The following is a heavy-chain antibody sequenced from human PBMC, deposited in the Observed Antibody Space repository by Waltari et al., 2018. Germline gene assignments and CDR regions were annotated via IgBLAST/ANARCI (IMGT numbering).Heavy chain of an antibody. Sequence: QVQLVESGGGVVQPGRSLRLSCAASGFTFSSYAMHWVRQAPGKGLEWVAVISYDGSNKYYADSVKGRFTISRDNSKNTLYLKMNSLRAEDTAVYYCARDGTASDWGQGTLVTVFS. CDR1: GFTFSSYA. J-gene: IGHJ4*02. V-gene: IGHV3-30-3*01. CDR2: ISYDGSNK. D-gene: IGHD1-1*01. CDR3: ARDGTASD.